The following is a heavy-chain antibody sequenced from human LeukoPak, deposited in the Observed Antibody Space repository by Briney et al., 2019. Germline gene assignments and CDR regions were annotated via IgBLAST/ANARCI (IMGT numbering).Heavy chain of an antibody. CDR1: GFTFSSYT. V-gene: IGHV3-21*01. J-gene: IGHJ4*02. CDR3: ARVNGDYERGGAPDY. D-gene: IGHD4-17*01. CDR2: ISSGSTYV. Sequence: GGSLRLSCAASGFTFSSYTMNWVRQAPGKGLDWVSSISSGSTYVYYADSVKGRFTISRDYAKNSLYLQMNNLRVEDTAIYYCARVNGDYERGGAPDYWGQGTLVTVSS.